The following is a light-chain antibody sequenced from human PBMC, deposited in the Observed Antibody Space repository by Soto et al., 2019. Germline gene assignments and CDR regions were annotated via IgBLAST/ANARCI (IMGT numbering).Light chain of an antibody. CDR3: QQYGSSHT. J-gene: IGKJ5*01. CDR2: DVS. CDR1: QSLSSSY. V-gene: IGKV3-20*01. Sequence: EMVLTQSPGTLPLSPGERATLSCRASQSLSSSYLAWYQQKPGQAPRLLIYDVSSRSPDIPDRFLGSGSETDFTLTISRLEPEDFAVYYCQQYGSSHTFGQGTRLEIK.